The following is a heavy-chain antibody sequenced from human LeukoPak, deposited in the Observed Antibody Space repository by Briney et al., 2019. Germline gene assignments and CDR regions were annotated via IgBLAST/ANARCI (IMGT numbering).Heavy chain of an antibody. CDR3: ATFQYYDILTGYYSYDY. Sequence: GASVKVSCKVSGYTLTELSMHWVRQAPGKGLEWMGGFDPEDGETIYAQKFQGRVTMTEDTSTDTAYMELSSLRSEDTAVYYCATFQYYDILTGYYSYDYWGQGTLVTVSP. CDR1: GYTLTELS. D-gene: IGHD3-9*01. CDR2: FDPEDGET. V-gene: IGHV1-24*01. J-gene: IGHJ4*02.